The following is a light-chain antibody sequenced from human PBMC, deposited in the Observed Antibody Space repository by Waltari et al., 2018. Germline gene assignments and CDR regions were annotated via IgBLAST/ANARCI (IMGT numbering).Light chain of an antibody. CDR2: TND. CDR3: AAWDDSLNGVV. CDR1: SPNLGRKA. J-gene: IGLJ2*01. V-gene: IGLV1-44*01. Sequence: QSVLTQPPSVSGTPGQRVTIPCSGSSPNLGRKAVNWYEHPPGTAPKPLIYTNDQRPSGVPDRFSGSKSGTSASLAISGLQSEDEADYYCAAWDDSLNGVVFGGGTKVTVL.